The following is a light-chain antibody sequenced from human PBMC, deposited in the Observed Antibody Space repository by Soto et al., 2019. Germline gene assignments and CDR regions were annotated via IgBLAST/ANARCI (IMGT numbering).Light chain of an antibody. CDR1: QSVSSN. V-gene: IGKV3-15*01. CDR2: GAS. J-gene: IGKJ2*01. CDR3: QQYNNWPGT. Sequence: EIVMTQSPATLSVSPGERATLSCMASQSVSSNLAWYQQKPGQAPRLLIYGASTRATGIPAWFSGSGSVKKLTLTFISLQFEEFAVYYCQQYNNWPGTFGQGTKMEIK.